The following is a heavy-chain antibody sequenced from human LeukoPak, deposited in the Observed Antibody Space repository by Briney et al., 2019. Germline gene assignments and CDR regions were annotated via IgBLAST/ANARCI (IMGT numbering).Heavy chain of an antibody. CDR1: GFTFSTYA. Sequence: PGGSLRLSCAASGFTFSTYAMHWVRQAPGKGLEWVGFIRSKAYGGTTEYAASVKGRFTISRDDSKSIAYLQMNSLKTEDTAVYYCTVFYYGSGSYQYYFVYWGQGTLVTVSS. V-gene: IGHV3-49*04. D-gene: IGHD3-10*01. CDR3: TVFYYGSGSYQYYFVY. CDR2: IRSKAYGGTT. J-gene: IGHJ4*02.